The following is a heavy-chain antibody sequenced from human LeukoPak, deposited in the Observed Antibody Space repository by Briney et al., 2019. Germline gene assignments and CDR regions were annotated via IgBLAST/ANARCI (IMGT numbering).Heavy chain of an antibody. J-gene: IGHJ5*02. CDR1: GGSISSGGYY. D-gene: IGHD2-2*01. CDR2: IYYSGST. Sequence: PSQTLSLTCTVSGGSISSGGYYWSWIRQHPGKGLEWIGYIYYSGSTYYNPSLKSRVTISVDTSKNQFSPKLSSVTAADTAMYYCARGIGYCSSTSCENWFDPWGQGTLVTVSS. CDR3: ARGIGYCSSTSCENWFDP. V-gene: IGHV4-31*03.